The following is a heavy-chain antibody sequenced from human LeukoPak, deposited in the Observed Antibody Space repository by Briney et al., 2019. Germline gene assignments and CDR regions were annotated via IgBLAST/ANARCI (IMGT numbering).Heavy chain of an antibody. Sequence: NSSETLSLTCTVSGGSISSYYWSWIRQPAGKGLEWIGRIYTSGTTHYNPSLKSRVTMSVDTSKNQFSLKLSSVTAADTAVYYCARGYSSTWYDYYYYYMDVWGKGTTVTISS. CDR1: GGSISSYY. V-gene: IGHV4-4*07. CDR3: ARGYSSTWYDYYYYYMDV. J-gene: IGHJ6*03. CDR2: IYTSGTT. D-gene: IGHD6-13*01.